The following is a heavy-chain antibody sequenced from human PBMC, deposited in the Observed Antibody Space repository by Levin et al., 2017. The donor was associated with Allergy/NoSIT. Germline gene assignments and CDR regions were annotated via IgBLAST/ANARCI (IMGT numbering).Heavy chain of an antibody. CDR3: ARVGSGSSHFSFVDY. D-gene: IGHD1-26*01. CDR2: VSHDGTYD. Sequence: LSLTCAASGFTFSSFGMHWVRQAPGNGLEWVAVVSHDGTYDNYADSVRGRFTISRDNSKNTLYLQMDSLRSEDTAVYYCARVGSGSSHFSFVDYWGQGTLVTVSS. CDR1: GFTFSSFG. J-gene: IGHJ4*02. V-gene: IGHV3-30*04.